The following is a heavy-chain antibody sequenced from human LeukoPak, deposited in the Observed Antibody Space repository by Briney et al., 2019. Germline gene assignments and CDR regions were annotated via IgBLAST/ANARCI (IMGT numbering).Heavy chain of an antibody. CDR2: ISSSSSYI. J-gene: IGHJ4*02. Sequence: GGSLRLSCAPSGFTFSSYSMNWVRQAPGKGLEWVSSISSSSSYIYYADSVKGRFTISRDNAKNSLYLQMNSLRAEDTAVYYCARDSDGNFDYWGQGTLVTVSS. D-gene: IGHD3-10*01. CDR3: ARDSDGNFDY. CDR1: GFTFSSYS. V-gene: IGHV3-21*01.